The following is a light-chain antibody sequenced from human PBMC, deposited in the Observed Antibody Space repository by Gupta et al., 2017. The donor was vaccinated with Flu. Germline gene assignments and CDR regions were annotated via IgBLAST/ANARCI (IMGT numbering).Light chain of an antibody. CDR2: QDD. V-gene: IGLV3-1*01. CDR3: QAWDGSSVV. CDR1: KLGDNF. J-gene: IGLJ2*01. Sequence: SYEMSQPPSVSVSPGQTASIPCSGDKLGDNFASWYQQKAGQSPLLVIYQDDQRPSGIPERFSATNSGNTATLTISETQATDEADYYCQAWDGSSVVFGGGTRLTVL.